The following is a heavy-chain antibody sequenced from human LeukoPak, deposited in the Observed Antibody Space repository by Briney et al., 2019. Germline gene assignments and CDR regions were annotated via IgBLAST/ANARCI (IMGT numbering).Heavy chain of an antibody. Sequence: GGSLRLSCAASGFTFSSYEMNWVHQAPGKGLEWVSYISRSGDTTYYADSVKGRFTISRDNAKNSLYLQMNSLRAEDTAVYYCARVRTSVTNHFDYWGQGTQVTVSS. D-gene: IGHD4-11*01. CDR2: ISRSGDTT. V-gene: IGHV3-48*03. CDR3: ARVRTSVTNHFDY. J-gene: IGHJ4*02. CDR1: GFTFSSYE.